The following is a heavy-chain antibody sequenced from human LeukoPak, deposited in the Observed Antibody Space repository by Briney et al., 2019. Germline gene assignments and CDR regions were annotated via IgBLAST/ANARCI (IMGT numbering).Heavy chain of an antibody. Sequence: GGSLRLSCAASGFNFRSNAMHWVRQAPGKGLEWVAVISYDGSNKLYADSVKGRFTISRDNSKNTLYLQMNSLRAEDTAVYYCARDERYVFDYWGQGTLVTVSS. CDR3: ARDERYVFDY. CDR2: ISYDGSNK. D-gene: IGHD3-16*01. J-gene: IGHJ4*02. CDR1: GFNFRSNA. V-gene: IGHV3-30*03.